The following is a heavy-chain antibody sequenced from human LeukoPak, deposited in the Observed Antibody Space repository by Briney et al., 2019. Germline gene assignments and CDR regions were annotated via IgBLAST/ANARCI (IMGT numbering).Heavy chain of an antibody. J-gene: IGHJ4*02. V-gene: IGHV3-74*01. Sequence: GGSLRLSCAASGNYWMHWVRQAPGKGLVWVSHINSDGSWTSYADSVKGRFTIYKDNAKNTVHLQMNSLRAEDTAVYYCVSFYETYWGRGTLVTVSS. CDR2: INSDGSWT. CDR1: GNYW. CDR3: VSFYETY. D-gene: IGHD2/OR15-2a*01.